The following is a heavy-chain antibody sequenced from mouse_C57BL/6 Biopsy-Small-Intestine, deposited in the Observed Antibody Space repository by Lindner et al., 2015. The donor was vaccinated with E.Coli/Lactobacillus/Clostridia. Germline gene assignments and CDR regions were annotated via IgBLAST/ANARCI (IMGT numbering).Heavy chain of an antibody. J-gene: IGHJ2*01. CDR2: IYPGDGDT. V-gene: IGHV1-82*01. CDR3: ATYSNYDY. D-gene: IGHD2-5*01. Sequence: VQLQESGPELVKPGASVKISCKASGYAFSSSWMNWVKQRPGKGLEWIGRIYPGDGDTNYNGKFKGKATLTADKSSSTAYMQLSSLTSEDSAVYFCATYSNYDYWGQGTTPTVSS. CDR1: GYAFSSSW.